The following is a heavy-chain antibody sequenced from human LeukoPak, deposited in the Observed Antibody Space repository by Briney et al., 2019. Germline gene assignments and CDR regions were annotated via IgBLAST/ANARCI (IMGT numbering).Heavy chain of an antibody. J-gene: IGHJ5*02. CDR3: AGGLAVAANWFDP. D-gene: IGHD6-19*01. V-gene: IGHV3-7*05. CDR2: INQDGSEK. Sequence: GGSLRLSCAASGFTFSSYWMSWVRQAPGKGLEWVANINQDGSEKYYVDSVKGRFTISRDNAKNSLYLQMNSLRAEDTAVYYCAGGLAVAANWFDPWGQGTLVTVSS. CDR1: GFTFSSYW.